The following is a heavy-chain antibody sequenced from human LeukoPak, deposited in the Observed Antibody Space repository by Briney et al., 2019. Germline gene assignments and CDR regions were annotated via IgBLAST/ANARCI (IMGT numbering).Heavy chain of an antibody. CDR2: IVPIFGTA. Sequence: SVKVSCKATGGTFSSYAISWVRQAPGQGLEWMGGIVPIFGTANYAQKFQGRVTITADESTSTAYMELSSLRSEDTAVYYCAREDVDPYHYDSSGYYSYWGQGTLVTVSS. V-gene: IGHV1-69*13. CDR1: GGTFSSYA. D-gene: IGHD3-22*01. J-gene: IGHJ4*02. CDR3: AREDVDPYHYDSSGYYSY.